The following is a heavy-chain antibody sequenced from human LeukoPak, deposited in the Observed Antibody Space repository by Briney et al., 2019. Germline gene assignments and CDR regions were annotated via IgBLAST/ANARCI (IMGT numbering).Heavy chain of an antibody. CDR2: INHSGST. D-gene: IGHD6-19*01. J-gene: IGHJ3*02. Sequence: SETLSLTCAVYGGSFSGYYWSWIRQPPGKGLEWIGEINHSGSTNYNPSLKSRVTISVDTSKNQFSLKLSSVTAADTAVYYCARQPSGWVRAPNAFDIWGQGTMVTVSS. V-gene: IGHV4-34*01. CDR3: ARQPSGWVRAPNAFDI. CDR1: GGSFSGYY.